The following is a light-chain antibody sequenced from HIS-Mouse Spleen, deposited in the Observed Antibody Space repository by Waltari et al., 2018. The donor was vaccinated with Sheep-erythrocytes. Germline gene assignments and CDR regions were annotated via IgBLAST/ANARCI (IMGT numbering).Light chain of an antibody. CDR1: SSDVGGYNY. V-gene: IGLV2-11*01. CDR2: EVS. CDR3: CSYAGSYNHV. Sequence: QSALTQPRSVSGSPGQSVTISCTGTSSDVGGYNYVSWYQPHPGKAPKLMIYEVSKGPSGVPDRFSGSKSGNTASLTISGLQAEDEADYYCCSYAGSYNHVFATGTKVTVL. J-gene: IGLJ1*01.